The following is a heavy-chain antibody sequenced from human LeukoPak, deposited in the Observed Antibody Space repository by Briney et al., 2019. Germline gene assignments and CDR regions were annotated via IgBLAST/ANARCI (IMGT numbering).Heavy chain of an antibody. CDR2: ISSSGKTI. V-gene: IGHV3-11*04. CDR3: ATTSIAAAVPGCFDY. D-gene: IGHD6-13*01. CDR1: GFTFSDHY. Sequence: PGGSLRLSCAVSGFTFSDHYMDWVRQAPGKGLEWVSYISSSGKTIYYADSTKGRFTVSRDNAKNSLYLQMNSLRAEDTAVYYCATTSIAAAVPGCFDYWGQGTLVTVFS. J-gene: IGHJ4*02.